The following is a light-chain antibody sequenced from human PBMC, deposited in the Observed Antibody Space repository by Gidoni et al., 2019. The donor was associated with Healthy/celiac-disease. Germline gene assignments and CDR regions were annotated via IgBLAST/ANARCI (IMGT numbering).Light chain of an antibody. CDR2: DDS. J-gene: IGLJ2*01. V-gene: IGLV3-21*02. CDR1: NIGSKS. CDR3: QVCDSSSDHVV. Sequence: SYVLTQPPSVSVAPGPTARITCGGNNIGSKSVHRYQQKPGQAPVQVVYDDSDRPSGIPERFSGSNSENTATLTISRVEAGDEADYYCQVCDSSSDHVVFGGGTKLTV.